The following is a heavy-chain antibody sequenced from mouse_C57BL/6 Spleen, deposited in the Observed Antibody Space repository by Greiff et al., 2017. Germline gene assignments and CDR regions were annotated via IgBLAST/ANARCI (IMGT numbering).Heavy chain of an antibody. CDR2: ILPGSGST. V-gene: IGHV1-9*01. CDR3: ARGELYDEGHYYAMDY. CDR1: GYTFTGYW. D-gene: IGHD2-12*01. J-gene: IGHJ4*01. Sequence: LEESGAELMKPGASVKLSCKATGYTFTGYWIEWVKQRPGHGLEWIGEILPGSGSTNYNEKFKGKATFTADTSSNTAYMQLSSLTTEDSAIYYCARGELYDEGHYYAMDYWGQGTSVTVSS.